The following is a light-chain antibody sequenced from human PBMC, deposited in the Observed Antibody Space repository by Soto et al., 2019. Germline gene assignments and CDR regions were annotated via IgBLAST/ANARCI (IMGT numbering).Light chain of an antibody. Sequence: EIVLTQSPATLSLSPGERATLSCRASQSVSSYLAWYQQKPGQAPRLLIYDASNRATGIPARFSGSGSGTDFTRTISSLEPEDFAVYYCQQRSNWPPWTFGQGTKVDI. V-gene: IGKV3-11*01. CDR3: QQRSNWPPWT. CDR1: QSVSSY. CDR2: DAS. J-gene: IGKJ1*01.